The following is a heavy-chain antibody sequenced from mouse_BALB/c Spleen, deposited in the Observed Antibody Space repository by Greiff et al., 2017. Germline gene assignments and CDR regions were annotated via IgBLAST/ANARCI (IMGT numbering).Heavy chain of an antibody. Sequence: EVQLQQSGPELVKPGASVKMSCKASGYTFTSYVMHWVKQKPGQGLEWIGYINPYNDGTKYNEKFKGKATLTSDKSSSTAYMELSSLTSEDSAVYYCARGQALGAMDYWGQGTSVTVSS. D-gene: IGHD3-2*02. CDR1: GYTFTSYV. J-gene: IGHJ4*01. CDR3: ARGQALGAMDY. V-gene: IGHV1-14*01. CDR2: INPYNDGT.